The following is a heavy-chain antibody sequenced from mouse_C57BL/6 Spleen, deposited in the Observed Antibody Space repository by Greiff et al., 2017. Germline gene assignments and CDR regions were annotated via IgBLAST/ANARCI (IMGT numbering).Heavy chain of an antibody. V-gene: IGHV1-26*01. J-gene: IGHJ3*01. CDR2: INPNNGGT. CDR3: AREREGAYDVGFAY. Sequence: EVQLQQSGPELVKPGASVKISCKASGYTFTDYYMNWVKQSHGKSLKWIGDINPNNGGTSYNQKFKGKATLTVDTSSSTAYMELRSLTSVDSAVYYCAREREGAYDVGFAYWGQGTLVTVSA. D-gene: IGHD2-12*01. CDR1: GYTFTDYY.